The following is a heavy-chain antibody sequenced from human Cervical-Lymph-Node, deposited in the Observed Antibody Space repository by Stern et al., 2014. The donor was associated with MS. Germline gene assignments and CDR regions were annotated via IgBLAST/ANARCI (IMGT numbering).Heavy chain of an antibody. Sequence: MQLVESGAEVKKPGASVKVSCKASGYSFTAHFIHWVRQAPGQGLEWMGWISTDTGGANYAQRFQGRVTMTRDTSISTTYMELSRLRSDDTAVYYCARDRGSHSDYWGQGTLVTVSS. CDR1: GYSFTAHF. D-gene: IGHD1-26*01. CDR2: ISTDTGGA. J-gene: IGHJ4*02. V-gene: IGHV1-2*02. CDR3: ARDRGSHSDY.